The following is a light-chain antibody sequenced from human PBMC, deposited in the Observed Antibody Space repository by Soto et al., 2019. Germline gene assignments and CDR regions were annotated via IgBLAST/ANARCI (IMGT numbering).Light chain of an antibody. CDR1: KSLSFW. V-gene: IGKV1-5*03. CDR2: KAA. Sequence: DIQMTQSPSTLSASVGDRVTITCRASKSLSFWLAWYQQKPGKVPNLLIYKAATLKSGVPSRFSGSGSGTEFTLTISSLQPDDFATYYCQQYYSYSWTVGQGTKVEIK. CDR3: QQYYSYSWT. J-gene: IGKJ1*01.